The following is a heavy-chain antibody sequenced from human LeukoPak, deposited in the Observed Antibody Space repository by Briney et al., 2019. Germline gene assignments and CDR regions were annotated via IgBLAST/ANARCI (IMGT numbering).Heavy chain of an antibody. J-gene: IGHJ5*02. CDR3: AKDTYGSGNWFDP. Sequence: GGSLRLSCAASGFTFSSYGMHWVRQAPGKGLEWVAVIWYDGSNKYYVDSVKGRFTISRDNSKNTLYLQMNSLRAEDTAVYYCAKDTYGSGNWFDPWGQGTLVTVSS. CDR2: IWYDGSNK. D-gene: IGHD3-10*01. CDR1: GFTFSSYG. V-gene: IGHV3-33*06.